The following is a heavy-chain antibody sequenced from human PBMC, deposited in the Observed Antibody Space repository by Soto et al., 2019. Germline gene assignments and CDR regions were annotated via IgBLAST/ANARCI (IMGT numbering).Heavy chain of an antibody. CDR3: ARGTDFDY. CDR1: GYIMTTYG. D-gene: IGHD1-1*01. Sequence: QVQLVQSGTEVKKPGASVKVSCKASGYIMTTYGVSWVRQAPGQGLEWVGWISAYNDHTNYAQKFQGRVTMTTDTSTSTAYMELRSLRSDDTAVYYCARGTDFDYWCQGTLVTVSS. V-gene: IGHV1-18*01. CDR2: ISAYNDHT. J-gene: IGHJ4*02.